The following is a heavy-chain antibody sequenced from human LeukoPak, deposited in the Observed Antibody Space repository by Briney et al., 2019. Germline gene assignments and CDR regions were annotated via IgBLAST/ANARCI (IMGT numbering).Heavy chain of an antibody. CDR1: GYTFTSYD. J-gene: IGHJ4*02. V-gene: IGHV1-8*03. CDR2: MNPEMGVT. D-gene: IGHD2-15*01. Sequence: VASLKVSCKASGYTFTSYDISCGRQAPGEGVGWMGWMNPEMGVTGYAQKLQRRVTITRNTSTTTAYMELSSLASEDTAVYYCARGRRIWGQGTLVTVSS. CDR3: ARGRRI.